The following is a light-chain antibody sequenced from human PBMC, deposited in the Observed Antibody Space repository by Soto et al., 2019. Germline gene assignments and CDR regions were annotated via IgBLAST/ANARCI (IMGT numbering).Light chain of an antibody. CDR1: SSDVGGYNY. Sequence: QSALTQPASVSGSPGQSITISCTGTSSDVGGYNYVSWYQQHPGNAPRLMIYEVNNRPSGVPNRFSGSKSGNTASLTISGLQXEDEADYYCSSETSSRTPFVFGTGTKV. CDR2: EVN. J-gene: IGLJ1*01. CDR3: SSETSSRTPFV. V-gene: IGLV2-14*01.